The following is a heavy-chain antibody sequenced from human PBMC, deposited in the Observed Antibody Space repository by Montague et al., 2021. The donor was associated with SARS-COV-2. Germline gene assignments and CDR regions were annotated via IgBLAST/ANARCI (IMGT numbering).Heavy chain of an antibody. CDR3: ARGNQYYYDSSGYYGWGEPKKSIFDY. V-gene: IGHV4-34*01. Sequence: SETLSLTCAVYGGSFSGYYWSWIRQSPGKGLEWIGEINHSGSTNYNPSLKSRVTISVDTSKNQFSLKLSSVTAADTAVYYCARGNQYYYDSSGYYGWGEPKKSIFDYWGQGTLVTVSS. D-gene: IGHD3-22*01. CDR1: GGSFSGYY. J-gene: IGHJ4*02. CDR2: INHSGST.